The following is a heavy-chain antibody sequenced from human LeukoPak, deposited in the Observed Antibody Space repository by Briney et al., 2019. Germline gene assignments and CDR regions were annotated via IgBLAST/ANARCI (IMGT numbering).Heavy chain of an antibody. J-gene: IGHJ4*02. CDR3: ARDGSGSYYFDY. CDR2: ISGSGGST. V-gene: IGHV3-23*01. CDR1: GFTFSSYA. Sequence: GGSLRLSCAASGFTFSSYAMSWVRQAPGKGLEWVSDISGSGGSTYYADSVKGRFTISRDNSKNTLYLQMNSLRAEDTALYYCARDGSGSYYFDYWGQGTLVTVSS. D-gene: IGHD3-10*01.